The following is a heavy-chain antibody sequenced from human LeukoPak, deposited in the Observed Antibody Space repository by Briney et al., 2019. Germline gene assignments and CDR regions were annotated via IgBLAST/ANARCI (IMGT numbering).Heavy chain of an antibody. V-gene: IGHV3-48*01. CDR2: ISSSSSTI. J-gene: IGHJ4*02. CDR3: APTRGELVFRN. D-gene: IGHD3-16*01. Sequence: PGGSLRLSCAASGFTFSSYSMNWVRQAPGRGLEWVSYISSSSSTIYYADSVKGRFTISRDNAKNSLYLQMNSLRAEDTAVYYCAPTRGELVFRNWGQGTLVTVSS. CDR1: GFTFSSYS.